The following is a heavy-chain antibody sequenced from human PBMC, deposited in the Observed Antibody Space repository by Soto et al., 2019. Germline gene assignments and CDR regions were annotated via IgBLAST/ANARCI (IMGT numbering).Heavy chain of an antibody. D-gene: IGHD3-22*01. CDR3: ASPNYYDSSDPYSH. CDR1: GFTVSSNY. CDR2: IYSGGST. J-gene: IGHJ4*02. V-gene: IGHV3-53*01. Sequence: GGSLRLSCAASGFTVSSNYMSWVRQAPGKGLEWVSVIYSGGSTYYADSVKGRFTISRDNSKNTLYLQMNSLGAEDTAVYYCASPNYYDSSDPYSHWGQGTMVTVYS.